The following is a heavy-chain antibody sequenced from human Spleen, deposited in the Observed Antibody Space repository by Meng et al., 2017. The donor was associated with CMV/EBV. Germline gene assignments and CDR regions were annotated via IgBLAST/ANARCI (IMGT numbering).Heavy chain of an antibody. CDR3: TGIRWGTGFDP. CDR1: GFTFCDYY. V-gene: IGHV3-69-1*01. J-gene: IGHJ5*02. D-gene: IGHD4-23*01. Sequence: GGSLRLSCAASGFTFCDYYMNWVRQAPGKGLEWVSAISSSSTIYYADSVKGRFTISRDNAKNSLYLQMNSLRAEDTAVYYCTGIRWGTGFDPWGQGTLVTVSS. CDR2: ISSSSTI.